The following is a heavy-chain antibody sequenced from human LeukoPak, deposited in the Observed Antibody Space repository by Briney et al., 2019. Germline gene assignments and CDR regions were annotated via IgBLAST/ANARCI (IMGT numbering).Heavy chain of an antibody. J-gene: IGHJ4*02. Sequence: SVKVSCKASGGTFSSYAISWVRQAPGQRLEWVGGIIPIFGTANYAQKFQGRVTITADESTSTAYMELSSLRSEDTAVYYCARDQEVGATTYFDYWGQGTLVTVSS. CDR1: GGTFSSYA. V-gene: IGHV1-69*13. CDR3: ARDQEVGATTYFDY. CDR2: IIPIFGTA. D-gene: IGHD1-26*01.